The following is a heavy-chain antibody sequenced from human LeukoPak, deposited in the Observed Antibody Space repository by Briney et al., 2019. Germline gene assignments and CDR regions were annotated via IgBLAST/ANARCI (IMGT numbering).Heavy chain of an antibody. V-gene: IGHV1-2*02. CDR3: ARTATGTTFNFDY. Sequence: ASVKVSRKASGYTFTGYYMHWVRQAPGQGLEWMGWINPNSGGTNYAQKFQGRVTMTRDTSISTAYMDLSRLRSDDTAVYYCARTATGTTFNFDYWGQGTLVTVSS. CDR2: INPNSGGT. J-gene: IGHJ4*02. D-gene: IGHD1-1*01. CDR1: GYTFTGYY.